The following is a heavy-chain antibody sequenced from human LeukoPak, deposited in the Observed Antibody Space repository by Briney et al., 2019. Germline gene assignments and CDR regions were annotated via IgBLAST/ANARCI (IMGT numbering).Heavy chain of an antibody. V-gene: IGHV1-58*01. CDR3: ARDHYDSSAYYYDYFDY. J-gene: IGHJ4*02. Sequence: SVKVSCKTSGFTFISSAVQWVRQARGQRLEWIGWIVVGSGNTNYAQKFQERVTITRDMSTSTAYMELSSLRSEDTAVYYCARDHYDSSAYYYDYFDYWGQGTLVTVSS. CDR1: GFTFISSA. D-gene: IGHD3-22*01. CDR2: IVVGSGNT.